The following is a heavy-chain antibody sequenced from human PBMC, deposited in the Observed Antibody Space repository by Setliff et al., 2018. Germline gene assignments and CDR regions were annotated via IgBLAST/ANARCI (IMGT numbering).Heavy chain of an antibody. Sequence: ASVKVSCKTSGYTFTDYGITWVRQAPGQGLEWMGWISAHTGNTYYTPKLHGRVTLTTDTSTSTAYMELTSLGSDDTAVYYCSRLVRYCTATSCQRLSGGEFWGQGTLVTVSS. V-gene: IGHV1-18*01. D-gene: IGHD2-2*01. CDR2: ISAHTGNT. CDR3: SRLVRYCTATSCQRLSGGEF. J-gene: IGHJ4*02. CDR1: GYTFTDYG.